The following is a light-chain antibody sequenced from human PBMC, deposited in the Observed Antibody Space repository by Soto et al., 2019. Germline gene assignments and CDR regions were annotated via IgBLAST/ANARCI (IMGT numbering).Light chain of an antibody. J-gene: IGKJ2*01. Sequence: DIQMTQSPSSLSASVGDRVTITCQTSQDISNYLKWYQQKPGKAPKLLIYDAYNLETGVPSRFSGRGSETDFTFTISILQPEDFATYYCQQYGILPLLGQGTKLEIK. CDR2: DAY. V-gene: IGKV1-33*01. CDR1: QDISNY. CDR3: QQYGILPL.